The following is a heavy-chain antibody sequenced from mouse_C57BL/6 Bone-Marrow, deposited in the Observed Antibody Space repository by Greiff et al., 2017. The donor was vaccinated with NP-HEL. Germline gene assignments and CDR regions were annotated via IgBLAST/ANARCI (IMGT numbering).Heavy chain of an antibody. D-gene: IGHD1-1*01. Sequence: QVQLQQPGAELVRPGSSVKLSCKASGYTFTSYWMHWVKQRPIQGLEWIGNIDPSDSETHYNQKFKDKATLTVDKSSSTVYMQLSSLTSEDSAVYYCARGDYYGSSYDYAMDYWGQGTSVTVSS. CDR2: IDPSDSET. J-gene: IGHJ4*01. CDR3: ARGDYYGSSYDYAMDY. CDR1: GYTFTSYW. V-gene: IGHV1-52*01.